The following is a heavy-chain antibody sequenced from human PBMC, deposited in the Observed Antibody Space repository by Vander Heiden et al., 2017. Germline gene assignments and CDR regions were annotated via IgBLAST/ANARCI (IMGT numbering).Heavy chain of an antibody. D-gene: IGHD3-22*01. J-gene: IGHJ3*02. CDR2: ISYDGSNK. V-gene: IGHV3-30-3*01. CDR1: GFTFSSYA. CDR3: ARDPQEYYYDSSGFDAFDI. Sequence: QVQLVESGGGVVQPGRSLRLSRAASGFTFSSYALHWVRQAPVKGLEWVAVISYDGSNKYYADSVKGRFTISRDNSKNTLYLQMNSLRAEDTAVYYCARDPQEYYYDSSGFDAFDIWGQGTMVTVSS.